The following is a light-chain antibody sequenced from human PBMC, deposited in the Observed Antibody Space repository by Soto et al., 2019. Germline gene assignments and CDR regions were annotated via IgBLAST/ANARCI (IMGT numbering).Light chain of an antibody. Sequence: DIQMTQSPSSLSASVGDRVTITCRASQRISNYLNWYQQKPGKAPRLLIYAESTLQRGVPSRFSGGGSGTDVTVTISSLQSKDFAGYYCRQSFNTPYTFGRGAKMEIK. CDR3: RQSFNTPYT. J-gene: IGKJ2*01. CDR2: AES. CDR1: QRISNY. V-gene: IGKV1-39*01.